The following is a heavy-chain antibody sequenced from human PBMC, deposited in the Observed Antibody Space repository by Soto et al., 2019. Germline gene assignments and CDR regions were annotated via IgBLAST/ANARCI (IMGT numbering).Heavy chain of an antibody. CDR2: ISGSGGST. CDR3: ATDCSGGSCRLYYYYYYGMDV. D-gene: IGHD2-15*01. V-gene: IGHV3-23*01. Sequence: GGSLRLSCAASGFTFSSYAMSWVRQAPGKGLEWVSAISGSGGSTYYADSVKGRFTISRDNSKNTLYLQMNSLRAEDTAVYYCATDCSGGSCRLYYYYYYGMDVWGQGTTVTVSS. CDR1: GFTFSSYA. J-gene: IGHJ6*02.